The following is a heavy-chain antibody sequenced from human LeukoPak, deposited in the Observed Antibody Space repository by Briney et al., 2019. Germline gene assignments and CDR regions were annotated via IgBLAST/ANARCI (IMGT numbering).Heavy chain of an antibody. V-gene: IGHV3-30-3*01. Sequence: LSLTCAVYGGSFSGYYWSWVRQAPGKGLEWVAVISYDGSNKYYADSVKGRFTISRDNSKNTLYLQMNSLRAEDTAVYYCARDTYYYGMDVWGQGTTVTVSS. J-gene: IGHJ6*02. CDR1: GGSFSGYY. CDR2: ISYDGSNK. CDR3: ARDTYYYGMDV.